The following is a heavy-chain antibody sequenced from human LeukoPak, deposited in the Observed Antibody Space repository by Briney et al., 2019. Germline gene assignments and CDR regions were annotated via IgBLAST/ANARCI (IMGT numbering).Heavy chain of an antibody. CDR2: ISSSGRTI. V-gene: IGHV3-48*03. CDR1: AFTFSTYE. CDR3: ARFVTYGSGSYYGDGMDV. Sequence: GPSLRLSCAASAFTFSTYEMNCVRQAPGKGLEWVSYISSSGRTIYYADYVKGRFTISRDNAKNSLYLQMNSLRADETAVYYCARFVTYGSGSYYGDGMDVWGQGTTVTVSS. J-gene: IGHJ6*02. D-gene: IGHD3-10*01.